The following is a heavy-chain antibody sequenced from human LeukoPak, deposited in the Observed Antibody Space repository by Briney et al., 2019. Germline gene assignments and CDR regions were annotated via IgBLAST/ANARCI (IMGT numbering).Heavy chain of an antibody. CDR3: ARAASGWYFDY. D-gene: IGHD6-19*01. V-gene: IGHV4-59*01. CDR2: IYYSGST. CDR1: GGSISSYY. J-gene: IGHJ4*02. Sequence: SETLSLTCTVSGGSISSYYWIWIRQPPGKGLEWIGYIYYSGSTNYNPSLKSRVTISVDTSKNQFSLKLSSVTAADTAVYYCARAASGWYFDYWGQGTLVTVSS.